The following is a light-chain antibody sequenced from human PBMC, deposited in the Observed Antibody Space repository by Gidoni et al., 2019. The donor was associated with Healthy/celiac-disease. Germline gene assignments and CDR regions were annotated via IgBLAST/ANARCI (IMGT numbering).Light chain of an antibody. J-gene: IGKJ2*01. CDR1: QDISNY. CDR2: DAS. V-gene: IGKV1-33*01. Sequence: DIKMTQSPSSLSASVGDRVTITCQASQDISNYLNWYKQKPGKAPKLLIYDASNLETGVPSRFSGSGSGTDFTFTISSLQPEDIATYYCQQYDTLPPYTFGQXTKLEIK. CDR3: QQYDTLPPYT.